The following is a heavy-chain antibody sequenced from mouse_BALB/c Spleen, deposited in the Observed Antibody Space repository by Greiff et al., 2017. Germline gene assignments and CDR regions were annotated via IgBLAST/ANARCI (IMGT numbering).Heavy chain of an antibody. CDR3: ASVDDYGSSFDY. J-gene: IGHJ2*01. CDR2: IDPANGNT. D-gene: IGHD1-1*01. CDR1: GFNIKDTY. V-gene: IGHV14-3*02. Sequence: EVQVVESGAELVKPGASVKLSCTASGFNIKDTYMHWVKQRPEQGLEWIGRIDPANGNTKYDPKFQGKATITADTSSNTAYLQLSSLTSEDTAVYYCASVDDYGSSFDYWGQGTTLTVSS.